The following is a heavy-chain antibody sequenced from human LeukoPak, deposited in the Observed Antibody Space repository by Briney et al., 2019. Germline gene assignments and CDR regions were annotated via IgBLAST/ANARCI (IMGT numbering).Heavy chain of an antibody. CDR1: GFTFDDYG. Sequence: GWSLRLSCAASGFTFDDYGMSWVRQAPGKGLEWVSGISASGRSTYYADSVKGRFTISRDNSKNTVYLQVNRLRAEDKALYYCAKDPLPWGQGTQVTVSS. V-gene: IGHV3-23*01. J-gene: IGHJ4*02. CDR3: AKDPLP. CDR2: ISASGRST. D-gene: IGHD1-26*01.